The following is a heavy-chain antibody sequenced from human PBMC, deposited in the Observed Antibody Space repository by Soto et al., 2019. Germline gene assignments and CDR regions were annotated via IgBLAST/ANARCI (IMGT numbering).Heavy chain of an antibody. CDR3: ARDSQLINVVVPAATHGMDV. Sequence: QVQLVQSGAEGKKPGSSVKVSCKASGGTFSSYAISWVRQAPGQGLEWMGGIIPVSGTANYAQKFQGRVTITADESTSTAYMELSSLRSEDTAVYYCARDSQLINVVVPAATHGMDVWGQGTTVTVSS. D-gene: IGHD2-2*01. V-gene: IGHV1-69*01. CDR1: GGTFSSYA. CDR2: IIPVSGTA. J-gene: IGHJ6*02.